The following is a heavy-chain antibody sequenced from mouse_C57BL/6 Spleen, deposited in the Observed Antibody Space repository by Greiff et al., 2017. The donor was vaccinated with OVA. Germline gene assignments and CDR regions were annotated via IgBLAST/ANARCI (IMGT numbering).Heavy chain of an antibody. J-gene: IGHJ3*01. CDR1: GYTFTSYW. D-gene: IGHD2-1*01. Sequence: QVQLQQPGAELVRPGSSVKLSCKASGYTFTSYWMDWVKQRPGQGLEWIGNIYPSDSETHYNQKFKDKATLTVDKSSSTAYMQLSSLTSEVSAVYYCARRYGNSWFAYWGQGTLVTVSA. V-gene: IGHV1-61*01. CDR2: IYPSDSET. CDR3: ARRYGNSWFAY.